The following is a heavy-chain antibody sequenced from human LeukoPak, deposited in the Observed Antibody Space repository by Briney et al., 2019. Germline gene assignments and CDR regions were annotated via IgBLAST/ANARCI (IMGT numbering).Heavy chain of an antibody. Sequence: TSETLSLTCSVSGGSVSNYYWSWIRQPAGKGLEWIGRIYAGGNTDHNPSLKSRVTMSVDSSKNQFSLRLTSVTAADTAVYYCARGALPQGDYWGQGTLVTVSS. CDR1: GGSVSNYY. CDR3: ARGALPQGDY. CDR2: IYAGGNT. J-gene: IGHJ4*02. D-gene: IGHD1-14*01. V-gene: IGHV4-4*07.